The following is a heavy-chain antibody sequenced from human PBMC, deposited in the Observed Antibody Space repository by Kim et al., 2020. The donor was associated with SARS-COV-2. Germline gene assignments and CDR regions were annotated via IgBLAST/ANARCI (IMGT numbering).Heavy chain of an antibody. V-gene: IGHV3-20*01. Sequence: GGSLRLSCAASGFTFDDYGMSWVRQAPGKGLEWVSGINWNGGSTGYADSVKGRFTISRDNAKNSLYLQMNSLRAEDTALYHCARDYYDSSGPNWFDPWGQGTLVTVSS. CDR2: INWNGGST. CDR1: GFTFDDYG. CDR3: ARDYYDSSGPNWFDP. D-gene: IGHD3-22*01. J-gene: IGHJ5*02.